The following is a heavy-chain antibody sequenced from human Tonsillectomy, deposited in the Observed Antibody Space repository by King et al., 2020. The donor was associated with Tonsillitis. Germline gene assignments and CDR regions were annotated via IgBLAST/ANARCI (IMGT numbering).Heavy chain of an antibody. CDR1: GFTFSTYT. J-gene: IGHJ3*02. D-gene: IGHD5-12*01. Sequence: VQLVESGGGLVKPGGSLRLSCAASGFTFSTYTMNWVRQAPGTGLEWVSSISSSSTYIYYADSVKGRFTISRDNAKNSLYLQMNSLRGEDTAVYYCAGGGIYRGCHNGAFDMWGQGTMVTVSS. CDR3: AGGGIYRGCHNGAFDM. CDR2: ISSSSTYI. V-gene: IGHV3-21*01.